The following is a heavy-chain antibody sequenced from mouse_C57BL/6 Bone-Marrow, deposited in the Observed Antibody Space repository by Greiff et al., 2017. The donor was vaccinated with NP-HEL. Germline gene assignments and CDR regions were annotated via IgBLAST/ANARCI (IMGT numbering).Heavy chain of an antibody. J-gene: IGHJ2*01. CDR2: ISSGGSYT. CDR1: GFTFSSYG. V-gene: IGHV5-6*02. CDR3: ARRGDCDY. Sequence: DVKLVESGGDLVKPGGSLKLSCAASGFTFSSYGMSWVRQTPDKRLEWVATISSGGSYTYYPDSVKGRFTISRDNAKNTLYLQMSSLKSEDTAMYYCARRGDCDYWGQGTTLTVAS.